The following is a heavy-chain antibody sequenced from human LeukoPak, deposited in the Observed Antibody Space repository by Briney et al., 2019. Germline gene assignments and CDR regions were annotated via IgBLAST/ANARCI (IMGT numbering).Heavy chain of an antibody. CDR3: ARFAAGGSYYYYMDV. Sequence: GGSLRLSCAASGFTLSSFGMNWVRQPPGKGLEWVSNIGTSSTTIYYADSVKGRFTISRDNAKNSLYLQMNSLRADDTAVYYCARFAAGGSYYYYMDVWGKGTTVTVSS. CDR2: IGTSSTTI. CDR1: GFTLSSFG. V-gene: IGHV3-48*01. D-gene: IGHD6-25*01. J-gene: IGHJ6*03.